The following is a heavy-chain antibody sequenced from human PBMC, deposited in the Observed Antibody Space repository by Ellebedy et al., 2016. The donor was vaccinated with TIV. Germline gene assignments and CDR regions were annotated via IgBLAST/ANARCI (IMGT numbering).Heavy chain of an antibody. CDR1: GGSFSGYY. D-gene: IGHD3-22*01. CDR2: IDHSGIT. CDR3: ARSSGYYYFPDY. Sequence: SETLSLTCAVYGGSFSGYYWSWIRQSPGKGLEWIGEIDHSGITNDNPSLKSRVTISVDRSKNQFSLKLSSVTAADTAVYYCARSSGYYYFPDYWGQGTLVTVSS. J-gene: IGHJ4*02. V-gene: IGHV4-34*01.